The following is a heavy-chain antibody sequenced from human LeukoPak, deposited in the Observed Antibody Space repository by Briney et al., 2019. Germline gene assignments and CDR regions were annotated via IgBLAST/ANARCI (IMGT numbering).Heavy chain of an antibody. CDR1: GGSISSYY. V-gene: IGHV4-59*08. D-gene: IGHD6-19*01. CDR2: IYYSGST. Sequence: PSETLPLTCIVSGGSISSYYWSWIRQPPGKGLEWIGYIYYSGSTNYNPSLKSRVTISIDTSKNQFSLKLTSVTAADTAVYYCARRRGIAVAGGRFDYWGQGALVTVSS. CDR3: ARRRGIAVAGGRFDY. J-gene: IGHJ4*02.